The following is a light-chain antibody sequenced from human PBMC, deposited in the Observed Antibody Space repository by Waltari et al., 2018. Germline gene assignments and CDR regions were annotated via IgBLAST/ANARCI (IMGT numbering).Light chain of an antibody. CDR1: SGDIGSSIL. CDR2: DVN. Sequence: QSALTQPASVSGSPGQSITLSCTGTSGDIGSSILVPWYQKHPGKAPRLMTYDVNRRPSGVSALFSVSKSGNTASLTISGLQAEDEADYYCSSYAASTTFFGGGTKVTVL. V-gene: IGLV2-23*02. J-gene: IGLJ2*01. CDR3: SSYAASTTF.